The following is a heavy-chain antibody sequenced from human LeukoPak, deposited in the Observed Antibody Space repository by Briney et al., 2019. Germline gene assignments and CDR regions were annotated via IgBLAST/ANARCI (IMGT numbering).Heavy chain of an antibody. CDR2: IYTSGST. Sequence: SETLSLTCTVSGGSISSGSYYWSWIRQPAGKGLEWIGRIYTSGSTNYNPSLKSRATISVDTSKNQFSLKLSSVTAADTAVYYCARSLYYYDSSGYVDYWGQGTLVTVSS. CDR1: GGSISSGSYY. D-gene: IGHD3-22*01. J-gene: IGHJ4*02. CDR3: ARSLYYYDSSGYVDY. V-gene: IGHV4-61*02.